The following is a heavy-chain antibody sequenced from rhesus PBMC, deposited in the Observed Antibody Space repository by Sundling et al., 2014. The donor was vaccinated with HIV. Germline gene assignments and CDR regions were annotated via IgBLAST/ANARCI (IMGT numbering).Heavy chain of an antibody. CDR1: GFTFNNYY. Sequence: EVQLVESGGGLVQPGGSLRLSCAASGFTFNNYYMHWVRQAQGKGLEWVGLIRNKANSYTTEYAAAVKGRFTISRDDSKNTLYLQMSSLKTEDTAVYYCTKHDQLYSNYERFDVWGPGVLVTVSS. CDR2: IRNKANSYTT. CDR3: TKHDQLYSNYERFDV. J-gene: IGHJ5-1*01. D-gene: IGHD4-23*01. V-gene: IGHV3-13*01.